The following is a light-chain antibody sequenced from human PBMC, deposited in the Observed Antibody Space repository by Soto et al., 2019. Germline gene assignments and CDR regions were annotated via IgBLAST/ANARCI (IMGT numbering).Light chain of an antibody. Sequence: EIVLTQSPGTMSLSPGERATLSCRASQSVSSSYLAWYQQKPGQAPMLLICGASSRATGIPDRFSGSGSGTDLALTISRLEREDVAVYYCQQYGGSTLYTFGQGTKLEIK. CDR1: QSVSSSY. J-gene: IGKJ2*01. V-gene: IGKV3-20*01. CDR3: QQYGGSTLYT. CDR2: GAS.